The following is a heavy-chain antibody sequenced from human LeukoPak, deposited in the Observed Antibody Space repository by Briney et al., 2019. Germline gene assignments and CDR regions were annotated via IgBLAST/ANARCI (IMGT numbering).Heavy chain of an antibody. CDR2: IYYSGST. J-gene: IGHJ4*02. D-gene: IGHD6-19*01. V-gene: IGHV4-59*08. CDR3: ARWYSSGPEDYFDH. Sequence: ETLSLTCTVSGGSISSYYWSWIRQPPGKGLEWIGHIYYSGSTNYNPSLKNRVTVSVDTTKNQFSLKLISVTATDTAVYYCARWYSSGPEDYFDHWGQGTLVTVSS. CDR1: GGSISSYY.